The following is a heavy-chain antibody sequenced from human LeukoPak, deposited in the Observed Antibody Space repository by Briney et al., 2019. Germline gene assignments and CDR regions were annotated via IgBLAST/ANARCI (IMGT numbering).Heavy chain of an antibody. D-gene: IGHD5-24*01. V-gene: IGHV3-23*01. CDR1: GFTFRSYG. CDR3: ARGKFMADYFDY. CDR2: ISGSGGST. J-gene: IGHJ4*02. Sequence: GGSLRLSCAASGFTFRSYGMSWVRQAPGKGLEWVSGISGSGGSTFYADSVKGRFTISRDNSKNTLFLQMNSLRAEDTAVYYCARGKFMADYFDYWGQGTLVTVSS.